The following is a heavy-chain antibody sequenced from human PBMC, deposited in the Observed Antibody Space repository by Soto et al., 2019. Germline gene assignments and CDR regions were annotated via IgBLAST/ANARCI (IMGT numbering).Heavy chain of an antibody. V-gene: IGHV4-39*02. Sequence: SETLSLTCTFSCGSIISSAYFWAWIRQPPGKGLEWIAGIDYRGTIYNNPSLKSRVTISVDTSKNHFSLKLDSVTAADTAVYYCSRRAPEGFDPWGQGILVTVSS. J-gene: IGHJ5*02. CDR3: SRRAPEGFDP. CDR1: CGSIISSAYF. CDR2: IDYRGTI.